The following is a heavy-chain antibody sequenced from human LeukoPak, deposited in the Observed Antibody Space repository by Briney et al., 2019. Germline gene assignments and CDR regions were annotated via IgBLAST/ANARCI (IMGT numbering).Heavy chain of an antibody. CDR2: INHSGST. J-gene: IGHJ6*02. Sequence: KPSETLSLTCAVYGGSFSGYYWSWIRQPPGKGLEWIGEINHSGSTNYNPSLKSRVTISVDTSKNQFSLKLSSVTAADTAVYYCASWFTSVARGNHYYGMDVWGQGTTVTVSS. CDR3: ASWFTSVARGNHYYGMDV. D-gene: IGHD3-10*01. CDR1: GGSFSGYY. V-gene: IGHV4-34*01.